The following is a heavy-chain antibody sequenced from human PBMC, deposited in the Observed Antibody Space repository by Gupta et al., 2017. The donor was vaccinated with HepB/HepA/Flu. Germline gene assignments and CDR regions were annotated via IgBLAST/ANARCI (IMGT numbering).Heavy chain of an antibody. Sequence: EVQLVESGGGLVQPGGSLRLSCAASGFTFSSYAMHWVRQAPGKGLEYVSAISSNGGSTYYANSVKGRFTISRDNSKNTLYLQMGSLRAEDMAVYYCARGQYGSGWYYFDYWGQGTLVTVSS. CDR1: GFTFSSYA. D-gene: IGHD6-19*01. CDR2: ISSNGGST. V-gene: IGHV3-64*01. J-gene: IGHJ4*02. CDR3: ARGQYGSGWYYFDY.